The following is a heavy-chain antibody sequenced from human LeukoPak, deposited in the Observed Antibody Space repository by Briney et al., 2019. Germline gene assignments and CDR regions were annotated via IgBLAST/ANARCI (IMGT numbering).Heavy chain of an antibody. CDR1: GGSISSSNW. Sequence: LETLSLTCAVSGGSISSSNWWSWVRQPPGKGLEWIGEIYHSGSTNYNPSLKSRVTISVDKSKNQFSLKLSSVTAADTAVYYCARDCDTSSSSWYRYYFDYWGQGTLVTVSS. V-gene: IGHV4-4*02. D-gene: IGHD6-13*01. J-gene: IGHJ4*02. CDR3: ARDCDTSSSSWYRYYFDY. CDR2: IYHSGST.